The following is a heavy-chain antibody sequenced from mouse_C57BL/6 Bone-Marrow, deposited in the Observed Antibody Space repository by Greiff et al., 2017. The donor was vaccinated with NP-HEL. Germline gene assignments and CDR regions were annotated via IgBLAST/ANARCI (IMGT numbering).Heavy chain of an antibody. CDR1: GFTFSSYA. J-gene: IGHJ2*01. CDR3: ARAGHGH. D-gene: IGHD3-3*01. Sequence: EVHLVESGGGLVKPGGSLKLSCAASGFTFSSYAMSWVRQTPEKRLEWVATISDGGSYTYYPDNVKGRFTISRDNAKNNLYLQMGHLKSEDTAMYYCARAGHGHWDQGTTLTVSS. V-gene: IGHV5-4*01. CDR2: ISDGGSYT.